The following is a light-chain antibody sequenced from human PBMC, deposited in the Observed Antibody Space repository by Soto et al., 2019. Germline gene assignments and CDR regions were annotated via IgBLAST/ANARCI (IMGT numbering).Light chain of an antibody. CDR3: SSYTTSSTYV. CDR1: SSVVGGYNY. J-gene: IGLJ1*01. Sequence: ALTQPASVSGSPGQSITISCTGTSSVVGGYNYVSWYQQNPGKDTKLVISDVSNRPSGVSNRFSGSKSGNTASLTISGLQTEDEADYYWSSYTTSSTYVFGTGTKVTDL. CDR2: DVS. V-gene: IGLV2-14*01.